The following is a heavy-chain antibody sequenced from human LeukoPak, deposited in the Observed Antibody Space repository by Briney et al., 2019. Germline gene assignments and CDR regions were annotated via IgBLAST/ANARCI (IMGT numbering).Heavy chain of an antibody. CDR2: ISSSSSYI. J-gene: IGHJ3*02. D-gene: IGHD3-9*01. CDR1: GFTFSSYS. V-gene: IGHV3-21*01. CDR3: ARVEYDILTGEDAFDI. Sequence: PGGSLRLSCAASGFTFSSYSMNWVRQAPGKGLEWVSSISSSSSYIYYADSVKGRFTISRDNAKNSLYLQMNSLRAEDTAVYYCARVEYDILTGEDAFDIWGQGTMVTVSS.